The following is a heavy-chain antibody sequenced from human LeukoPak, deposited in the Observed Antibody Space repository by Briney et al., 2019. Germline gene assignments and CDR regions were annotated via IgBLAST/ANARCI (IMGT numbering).Heavy chain of an antibody. Sequence: GGSLRLSCATAGFSFSTYAMSWVRQAPGKGLEWVSTITDSGGITYYADSVKGRFTISRDNSKNTLYLQMNSLRAEDTAVYYCAKRLYDNSAYDYWGQGTLVTVSS. CDR1: GFSFSTYA. J-gene: IGHJ4*02. D-gene: IGHD3-22*01. V-gene: IGHV3-23*01. CDR2: ITDSGGIT. CDR3: AKRLYDNSAYDY.